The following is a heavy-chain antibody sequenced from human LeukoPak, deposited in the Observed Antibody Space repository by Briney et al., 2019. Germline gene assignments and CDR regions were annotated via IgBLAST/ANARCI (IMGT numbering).Heavy chain of an antibody. CDR2: IYSGGST. CDR3: ARDHQVAAGTRSDAFDI. CDR1: GFTVSSNY. Sequence: PGRSLRLSCAASGFTVSSNYMSWVRQAPGEGLEWVSVIYSGGSTYYADSVKGRFTISRDNSKNTLYLQMNSLRAEDTAVYYCARDHQVAAGTRSDAFDIWGQGTMVTVSS. D-gene: IGHD6-13*01. V-gene: IGHV3-66*01. J-gene: IGHJ3*02.